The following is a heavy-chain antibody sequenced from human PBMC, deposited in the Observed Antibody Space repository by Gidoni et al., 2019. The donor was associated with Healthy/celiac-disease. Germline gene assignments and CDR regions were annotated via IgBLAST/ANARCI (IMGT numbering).Heavy chain of an antibody. V-gene: IGHV3-66*02. Sequence: EVQLVASGGGLVQPGGSLRLSCAASGFTVSSNYMSWVRQAPGKGLEWVSVIYSGGSTYYADSVKGRFTISRDNSKNTLYLQMNSLRAEDTAVYYCASPAVAGKVAYGMDVWGQGTTVTVSS. CDR1: GFTVSSNY. CDR2: IYSGGST. J-gene: IGHJ6*02. CDR3: ASPAVAGKVAYGMDV. D-gene: IGHD6-19*01.